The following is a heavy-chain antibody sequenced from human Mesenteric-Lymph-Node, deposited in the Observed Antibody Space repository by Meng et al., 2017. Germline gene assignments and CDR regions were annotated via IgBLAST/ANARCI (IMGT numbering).Heavy chain of an antibody. J-gene: IGHJ4*02. CDR3: ARVLRHGYYGSGSYPYYFDY. CDR2: INHSGST. CDR1: GGSFSGYY. Sequence: GSLRLSCAVYGGSFSGYYWSWIRQPPGKGLEWIGEINHSGSTNYNPSLKSRVTISVDTSKNQFSLKLSSVTAADTAVYYCARVLRHGYYGSGSYPYYFDYWGQGTLVTVSS. D-gene: IGHD3-10*01. V-gene: IGHV4-34*01.